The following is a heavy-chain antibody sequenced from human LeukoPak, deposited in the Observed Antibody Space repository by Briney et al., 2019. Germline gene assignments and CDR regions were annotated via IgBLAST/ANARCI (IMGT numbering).Heavy chain of an antibody. CDR3: ARHHSSSWYYSWFDP. V-gene: IGHV5-51*01. J-gene: IGHJ5*02. Sequence: GESLKISCKGSGYSFASYWIGWVRQMPGKGLEWMGIICPGDSDTRYSPSFQGQVTISADKSISTAYLQWSSLKASDTAMYYCARHHSSSWYYSWFDPWGQGTLVTVSS. CDR2: ICPGDSDT. CDR1: GYSFASYW. D-gene: IGHD6-13*01.